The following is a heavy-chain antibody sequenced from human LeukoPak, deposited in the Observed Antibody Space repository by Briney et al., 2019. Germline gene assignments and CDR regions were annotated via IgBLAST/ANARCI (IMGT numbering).Heavy chain of an antibody. Sequence: GDSLKISCKGSGDSFTSYWIGWVRQMPGKGLEWMGIIYPGDSDTRYSPSFQGQVTISADKSISTAYLQWSSLKASDTAMYYCAARKEILTGWPDAFDIWGQGTMVTVSS. J-gene: IGHJ3*02. CDR1: GDSFTSYW. CDR2: IYPGDSDT. D-gene: IGHD3-9*01. V-gene: IGHV5-51*01. CDR3: AARKEILTGWPDAFDI.